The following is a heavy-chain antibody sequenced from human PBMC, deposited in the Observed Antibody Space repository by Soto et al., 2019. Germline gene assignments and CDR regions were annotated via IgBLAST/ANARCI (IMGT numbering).Heavy chain of an antibody. Sequence: EVQLVESGGGLVKPGGSLRLSCAASGFTFSSYSMNWVRQAPGKGLEWVSSISSSSSYIYYADSVKGRFTISRDNAKNSLYLQMNSLRAEDTAVYYCVRDHWEETVTTADYWGQGTLVTVSS. CDR1: GFTFSSYS. CDR3: VRDHWEETVTTADY. V-gene: IGHV3-21*01. CDR2: ISSSSSYI. D-gene: IGHD4-17*01. J-gene: IGHJ4*02.